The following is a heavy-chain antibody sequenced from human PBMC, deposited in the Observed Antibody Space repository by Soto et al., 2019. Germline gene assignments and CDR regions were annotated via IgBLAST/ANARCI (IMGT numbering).Heavy chain of an antibody. D-gene: IGHD3-22*01. Sequence: EVQLVESGGDLVQPGKSLRLSCAASGFAFADFAMHWVRQAPGKGLEWISGISWNSAIIGYADSVKGRFTISRDNAKNSLYLQMTSLRAEDTALYYCANDISYYDSSGYLDYWGQGVVVTVSA. CDR3: ANDISYYDSSGYLDY. CDR1: GFAFADFA. V-gene: IGHV3-9*01. CDR2: ISWNSAII. J-gene: IGHJ4*02.